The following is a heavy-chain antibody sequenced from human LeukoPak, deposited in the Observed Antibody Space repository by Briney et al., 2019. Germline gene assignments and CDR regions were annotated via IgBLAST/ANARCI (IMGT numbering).Heavy chain of an antibody. CDR1: GFTFSSSE. D-gene: IGHD2-21*01. J-gene: IGHJ4*02. Sequence: PGGSLRLSCAAFGFTFSSSEMNWVRQAPGKGLEWVSYISGSSGSTIYYADSVKGRFTISRDNAKNSLYLQMNSLRAEDTAVYYCATDSPASGSIPRFFDYWGQGTLVTVSS. CDR3: ATDSPASGSIPRFFDY. CDR2: ISGSSGSTI. V-gene: IGHV3-48*03.